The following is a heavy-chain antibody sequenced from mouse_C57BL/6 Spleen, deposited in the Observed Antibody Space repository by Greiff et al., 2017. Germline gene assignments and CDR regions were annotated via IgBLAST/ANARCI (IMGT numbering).Heavy chain of an antibody. J-gene: IGHJ2*01. Sequence: QVQLQQPGAELVKPGASVKLSCKASGYTFTSYWMQWVKQRPGQGLEWIREIDPSDSYTNYNQKFKGKATLTVDTSSSTAYMQLSSLTSEDSAVYYCARWPKLDYWGQGTTLTVSS. CDR2: IDPSDSYT. CDR3: ARWPKLDY. CDR1: GYTFTSYW. V-gene: IGHV1-50*01.